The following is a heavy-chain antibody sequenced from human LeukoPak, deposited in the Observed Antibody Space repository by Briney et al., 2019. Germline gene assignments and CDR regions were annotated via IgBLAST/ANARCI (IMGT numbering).Heavy chain of an antibody. J-gene: IGHJ5*02. CDR2: IKEDGSEQ. CDR3: ARSPHSTQYGWFGT. D-gene: IGHD4-4*01. CDR1: GFTFSRFW. V-gene: IGHV3-7*01. Sequence: GGSLRLSCAASGFTFSRFWMSWLRQTPGKGLEWVANIKEDGSEQYYVDSVKGRFTISRDNAKNSLYLQMNRLSVEDTAVYFCARSPHSTQYGWFGTWGQGTLVSDSS.